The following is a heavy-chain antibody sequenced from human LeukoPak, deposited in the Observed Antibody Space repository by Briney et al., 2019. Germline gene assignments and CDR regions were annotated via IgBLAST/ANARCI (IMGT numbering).Heavy chain of an antibody. V-gene: IGHV1-2*02. J-gene: IGHJ6*03. CDR1: GYTFTGYY. CDR2: INPNSGGT. D-gene: IGHD2-15*01. CDR3: ASISGNGGSRDGYYYYMDV. Sequence: ASVKVSCKASGYTFTGYYMHWVRQAPGQGLEWMGWINPNSGGTNYAQKFQGRVTMTTDTSTSAAYMELRSLRSDDTAVYYCASISGNGGSRDGYYYYMDVWSKGTTVTVSS.